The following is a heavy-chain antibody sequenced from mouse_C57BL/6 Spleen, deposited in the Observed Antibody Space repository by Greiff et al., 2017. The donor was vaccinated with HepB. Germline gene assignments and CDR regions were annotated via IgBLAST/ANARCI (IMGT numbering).Heavy chain of an antibody. CDR1: GYTFTSYW. CDR3: ARSPSTMITTRVAY. D-gene: IGHD2-4*01. J-gene: IGHJ3*01. Sequence: QVQLKQPGAELVRPGTSVKLSCKASGYTFTSYWMHWVKQRPGQGLEWIGVIDPSDSYTNYNQKFKGKATLTVDTSASTAYMQRSSLTSEDSAVYYWARSPSTMITTRVAYWGQGTLVTVSA. V-gene: IGHV1-59*01. CDR2: IDPSDSYT.